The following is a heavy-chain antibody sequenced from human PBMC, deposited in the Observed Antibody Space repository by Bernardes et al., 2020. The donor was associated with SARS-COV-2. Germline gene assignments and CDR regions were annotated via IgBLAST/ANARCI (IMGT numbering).Heavy chain of an antibody. CDR3: AREFPSMDV. CDR2: IYYSGST. V-gene: IGHV4-59*01. Sequence: SETLSLTCTVSGGSISSYYWSWIRQPPGKGLEWIGYIYYSGSTNYNPSLKSRVTISVDTSKNQFSLKLSSVTAADTALYYCAREFPSMDVWGHGTTVTVSS. CDR1: GGSISSYY. J-gene: IGHJ6*02.